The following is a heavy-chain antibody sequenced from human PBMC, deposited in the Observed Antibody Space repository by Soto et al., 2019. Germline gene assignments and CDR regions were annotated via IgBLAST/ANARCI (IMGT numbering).Heavy chain of an antibody. J-gene: IGHJ4*02. CDR1: GYTFTSYG. Sequence: ASVKVSCKTSGYTFTSYGISWVRQAPGQGLEWMGWISAYNGNTNYAQSLQGRVTMTTDTSTTTAYMELRSLKSEDTAVYYCATAEILDCSGGSCYWYYFDYWGQGTLVTVSS. CDR2: ISAYNGNT. D-gene: IGHD2-15*01. V-gene: IGHV1-18*01. CDR3: ATAEILDCSGGSCYWYYFDY.